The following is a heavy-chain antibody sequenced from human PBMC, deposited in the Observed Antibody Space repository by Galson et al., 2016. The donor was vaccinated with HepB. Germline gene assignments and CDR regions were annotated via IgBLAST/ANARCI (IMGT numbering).Heavy chain of an antibody. D-gene: IGHD1-26*01. J-gene: IGHJ6*02. Sequence: SLRLSCAASGLTLSGHAMHWVRQAPGKGLEWVAAISYDGNNKWYADSVKGRFTISRDNSKTTLYLEMNSLRAEDTAVYYCARKRGHSGSYYYYGLDVWGQGTTVTVSS. CDR3: ARKRGHSGSYYYYGLDV. CDR1: GLTLSGHA. CDR2: ISYDGNNK. V-gene: IGHV3-30-3*01.